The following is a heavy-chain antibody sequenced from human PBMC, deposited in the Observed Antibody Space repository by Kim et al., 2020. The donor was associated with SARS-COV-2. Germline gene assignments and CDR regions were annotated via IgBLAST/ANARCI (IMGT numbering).Heavy chain of an antibody. V-gene: IGHV4-59*01. CDR3: ARDRGDFWSGSTDAFDI. Sequence: PKSRVTISGDTSKNQFSRKLSSVTAADTAVYYCARDRGDFWSGSTDAFDIWGQGTMVTVSS. J-gene: IGHJ3*02. D-gene: IGHD3-3*01.